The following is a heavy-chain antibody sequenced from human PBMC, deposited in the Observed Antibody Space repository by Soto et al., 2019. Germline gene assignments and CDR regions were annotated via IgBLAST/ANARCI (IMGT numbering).Heavy chain of an antibody. CDR3: ARDVSTTRYVPNWFDP. V-gene: IGHV3-33*08. D-gene: IGHD3-16*02. CDR2: IWYDGSDK. CDR1: GFTFSSYG. Sequence: VQLVESGGGLATPGGSLTLSCAASGFTFSSYGMHWVRQAPGKGLEWVAVIWYDGSDKYYADSVKGRFTISRDNSKNTLYLHMNSLRVEDTAVYYCARDVSTTRYVPNWFDPWGQGTLVTVSS. J-gene: IGHJ5*02.